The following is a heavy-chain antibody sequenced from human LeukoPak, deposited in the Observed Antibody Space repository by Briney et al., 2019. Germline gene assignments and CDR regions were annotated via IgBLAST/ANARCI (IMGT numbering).Heavy chain of an antibody. CDR1: GFTFSNAW. CDR3: TTRPPSTTGTTLDY. J-gene: IGHJ4*02. V-gene: IGHV3-15*01. Sequence: GGSLRLSCAASGFTFSNAWMSWVRQAPGKGLEWVGRIKSKTDGGTTDYAAPVKGRFTISRGDSKNTLYLQMNSLKTEDTAVYYCTTRPPSTTGTTLDYWGQGTLVTVSS. D-gene: IGHD1-1*01. CDR2: IKSKTDGGTT.